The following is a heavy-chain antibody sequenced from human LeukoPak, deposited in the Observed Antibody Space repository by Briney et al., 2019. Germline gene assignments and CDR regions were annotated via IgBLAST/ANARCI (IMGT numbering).Heavy chain of an antibody. CDR1: GFTFSSYA. J-gene: IGHJ3*02. V-gene: IGHV3-64*01. Sequence: GGSLRLSCAASGFTFSSYAMRWVRQAPGKGLEYVSAISSNGGSTYYANSVKGRFTISRDNSKNTLYLQMGSLRAEDMAVYYCARAHWTYCGGDCYSYAFDIWGQGTIVTVSS. CDR2: ISSNGGST. D-gene: IGHD2-21*02. CDR3: ARAHWTYCGGDCYSYAFDI.